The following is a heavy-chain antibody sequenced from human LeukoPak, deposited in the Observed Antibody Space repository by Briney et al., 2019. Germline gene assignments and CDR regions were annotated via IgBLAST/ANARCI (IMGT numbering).Heavy chain of an antibody. V-gene: IGHV1-8*03. D-gene: IGHD1-7*01. J-gene: IGHJ4*02. CDR1: RYTFTSYD. CDR3: ARGGGNYSPPDY. CDR2: MNPNSGNT. Sequence: ASVKVSCKASRYTFTSYDINWVRQATGQGLEWMGWMNPNSGNTGYAQKFQGRVTITRNTSISTAYMELSSLRSEDTAVYYCARGGGNYSPPDYWGQGTLVTVSS.